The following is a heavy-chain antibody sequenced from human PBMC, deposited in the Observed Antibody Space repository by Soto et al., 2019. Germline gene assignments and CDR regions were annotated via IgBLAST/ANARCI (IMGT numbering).Heavy chain of an antibody. V-gene: IGHV3-23*01. CDR2: LSASGSGS. CDR1: RFSLNTYG. CDR3: AKNSYGDSWNFGLDV. J-gene: IGHJ6*02. D-gene: IGHD4-17*01. Sequence: EAQLLESGGGLVQPGGSLRLSCTTSRFSLNTYGMTWVRRAPGKGLEWVSTLSASGSGSYYAESVKGRFTVSRDNSKNPMDLQMNSLRDEDTAVYYCAKNSYGDSWNFGLDVWGQGTTVTVSS.